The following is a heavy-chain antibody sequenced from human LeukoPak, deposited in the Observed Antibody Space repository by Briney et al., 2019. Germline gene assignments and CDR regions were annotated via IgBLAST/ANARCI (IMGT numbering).Heavy chain of an antibody. CDR3: ARVWGECWFGP. J-gene: IGHJ5*02. V-gene: IGHV3-23*01. Sequence: GGSLRLSCAASGFTFSSYAMSWVRQAPGKGLEWVSAISGSGGSTYYADSVKGRFTISRDNAKNTLYLQMNSLRAEDTSVYYCARVWGECWFGPWGQGTLVTVSS. CDR2: ISGSGGST. CDR1: GFTFSSYA. D-gene: IGHD3-16*01.